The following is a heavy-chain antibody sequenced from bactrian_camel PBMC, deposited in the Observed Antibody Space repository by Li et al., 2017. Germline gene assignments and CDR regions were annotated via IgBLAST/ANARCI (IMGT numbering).Heavy chain of an antibody. Sequence: QVQLVESGGGLVQPGGSLRLSCAASGFTLDDYYMGWIRQAPGKGLEWVSSVYNDGTSAYYADSVKGRCTISVDNAENTVYLQMNSLKSEDTALYYCTTQIGSGGTWYGGYGYWGQGTQVTVS. CDR2: VYNDGTSA. V-gene: IGHV3-2*01. D-gene: IGHD6*01. J-gene: IGHJ4*01. CDR3: TTQIGSGGTWYGGYGY. CDR1: GFTLDDYY.